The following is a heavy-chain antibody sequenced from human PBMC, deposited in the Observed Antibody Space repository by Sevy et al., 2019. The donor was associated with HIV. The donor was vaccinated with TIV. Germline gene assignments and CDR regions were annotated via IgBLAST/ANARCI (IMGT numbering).Heavy chain of an antibody. CDR1: GFRFDRYN. D-gene: IGHD3-3*01. CDR2: ISSGSSSI. CDR3: AREPSIVVAVDGFDI. V-gene: IGHV3-48*01. J-gene: IGHJ3*02. Sequence: GGSLRLSCAASGFRFDRYNMNWVRQAPGKGLEWVSYISSGSSSINYADSVKDRFTISRDNAKKSLFLQMNSLRAEDTAVYYCAREPSIVVAVDGFDIWGQGTMVTVSS.